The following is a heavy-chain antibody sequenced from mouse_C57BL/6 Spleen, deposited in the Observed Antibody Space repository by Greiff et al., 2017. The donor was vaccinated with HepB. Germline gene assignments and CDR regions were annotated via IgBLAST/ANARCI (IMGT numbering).Heavy chain of an antibody. CDR2: IYPGSGST. J-gene: IGHJ3*01. CDR1: GYTFTSYW. CDR3: ARGDYDEGY. D-gene: IGHD2-4*01. V-gene: IGHV1-55*01. Sequence: QVHVKQSGAELVKPGASVKMSCKASGYTFTSYWITWVKQRPGQGLEWIGDIYPGSGSTNYNEKFKSKATLTVDTSSSTAYMQLSSLTSEDSAVYYCARGDYDEGYWGQGTLVTVSA.